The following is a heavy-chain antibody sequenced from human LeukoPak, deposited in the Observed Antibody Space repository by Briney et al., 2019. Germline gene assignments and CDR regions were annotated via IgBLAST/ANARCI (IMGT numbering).Heavy chain of an antibody. J-gene: IGHJ5*02. CDR2: INPSDGST. V-gene: IGHV1-46*01. CDR1: GYTLTSYG. CDR3: ARDRHCSGGKCYSSWFDP. Sequence: GASVKVSCKASGYTLTSYGVNWVRQAPGQGLEWMGIINPSDGSTAYAQKFKGRVTMTRDTSTTTAYMTLSNLTSEDTDVYYCARDRHCSGGKCYSSWFDPWARAPWSPSPQ. D-gene: IGHD2-15*01.